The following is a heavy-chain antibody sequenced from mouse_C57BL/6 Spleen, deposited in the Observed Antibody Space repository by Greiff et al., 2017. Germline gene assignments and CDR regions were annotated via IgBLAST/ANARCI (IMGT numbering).Heavy chain of an antibody. Sequence: VQLQQSGAELMKPGASVTLSCTASGYTFTGYWIEWVKQRPGHGLEWIGEMLPGSGSPNYNEKFKGKATFPADTSTTTAYMQLSSLTTEASAIYVLSRRASTVGATDFDDRGQGTTRPVSA. CDR2: MLPGSGSP. D-gene: IGHD1-1*01. CDR1: GYTFTGYW. V-gene: IGHV1-9*01. CDR3: SRRASTVGATDFDD. J-gene: IGHJ2*01.